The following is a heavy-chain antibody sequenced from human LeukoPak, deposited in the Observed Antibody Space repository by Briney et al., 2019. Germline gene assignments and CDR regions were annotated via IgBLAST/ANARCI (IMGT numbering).Heavy chain of an antibody. CDR1: GFTFSSYW. D-gene: IGHD2-2*01. CDR2: IKQDGSEK. V-gene: IGHV3-7*03. J-gene: IGHJ4*02. Sequence: PGGSLRLSCAASGFTFSSYWMSWVRQAPGKGLEWVANIKQDGSEKYYVDSVKGRFTISRDNAKNSLYLQMNSLRAEDTAVYYCASLQLPAAYYFDYWGQGTLVTVSS. CDR3: ASLQLPAAYYFDY.